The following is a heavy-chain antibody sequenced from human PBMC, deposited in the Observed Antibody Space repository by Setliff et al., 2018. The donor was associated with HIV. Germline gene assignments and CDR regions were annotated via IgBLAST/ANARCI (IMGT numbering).Heavy chain of an antibody. D-gene: IGHD2-2*01. V-gene: IGHV4-34*01. CDR1: GGSFSGYY. CDR2: INHSGST. Sequence: SETLSLTCAVYGGSFSGYYWSWIRQPPGKGLEWIGEINHSGSTNCNPSLKSRVTIAVDTSKDQLSLKLRSVTAADTAVYYCARGEPSILIEPAAFFDYWGQGTLVTVSS. J-gene: IGHJ4*02. CDR3: ARGEPSILIEPAAFFDY.